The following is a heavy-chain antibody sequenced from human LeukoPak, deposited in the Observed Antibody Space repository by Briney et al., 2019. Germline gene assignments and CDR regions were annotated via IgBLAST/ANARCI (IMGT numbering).Heavy chain of an antibody. CDR1: GGSISSYY. J-gene: IGHJ5*02. CDR3: AKGPSYSSSWSWFDP. Sequence: SETLSLTCTVSGGSISSYYWSWIRQPPGKGLEWIGYIYYSGSTNYNPSLKSRVTISVDTSKNQFSLKLRSVTAADTAVYYCAKGPSYSSSWSWFDPWGQGTLVTVSS. CDR2: IYYSGST. V-gene: IGHV4-59*01. D-gene: IGHD6-13*01.